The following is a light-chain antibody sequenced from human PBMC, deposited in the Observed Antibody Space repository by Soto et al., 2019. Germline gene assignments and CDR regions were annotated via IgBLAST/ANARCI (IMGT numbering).Light chain of an antibody. CDR1: KSNVGRNY. Sequence: QSVLTQPPSVSAAPGQTVTVSCSGNKSNVGRNYVSWYQQFPGTAPRLLIYDTNKRPSGIPGRFSGSKSGTSATLGITGLQTGDEAIYYCGTWDSRLSGVLFGGGTKLTDL. CDR3: GTWDSRLSGVL. V-gene: IGLV1-51*01. J-gene: IGLJ2*01. CDR2: DTN.